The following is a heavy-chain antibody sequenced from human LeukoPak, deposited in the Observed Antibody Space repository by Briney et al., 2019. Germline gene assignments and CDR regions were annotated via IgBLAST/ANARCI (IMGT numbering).Heavy chain of an antibody. CDR2: INHSGNT. V-gene: IGHV4-34*01. CDR1: GGSISSYY. J-gene: IGHJ6*02. CDR3: ARGQVGSYVYYYYYGMDV. Sequence: SETLSLTCTVSGGSISSYYWSWIRQPPGQGLEWIGEINHSGNTNYNRSLKSRVTISIDMSKNQFSLRLRSVTAADTAVYYCARGQVGSYVYYYYYGMDVWGRGTTVTV. D-gene: IGHD6-19*01.